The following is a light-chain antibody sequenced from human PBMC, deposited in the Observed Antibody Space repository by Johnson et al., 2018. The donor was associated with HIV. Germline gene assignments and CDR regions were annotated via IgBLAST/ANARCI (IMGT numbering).Light chain of an antibody. J-gene: IGLJ1*01. CDR3: GAWDSRLSVCV. CDR1: SSNIGNNY. V-gene: IGLV1-51*02. CDR2: ENN. Sequence: QSVLTQPPSVSAAPGQRVTISCSGSSSNIGNNYISWYRQLPGTAPKLLIYENNKRPSGIPDRFSGSRSGTSATLAITGLQTGDEADYYCGAWDSRLSVCVFGPGTKVTVL.